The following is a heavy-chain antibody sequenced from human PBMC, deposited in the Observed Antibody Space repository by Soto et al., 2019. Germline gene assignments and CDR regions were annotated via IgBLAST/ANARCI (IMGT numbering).Heavy chain of an antibody. CDR3: ARDNTVAYYYGMDV. Sequence: QVQLVESGGGVVQPGRSLRLSCAASGFTFSSYAMHWVRQAPGKGLEWVAVISYDGSNKYYADSVKGRFTISRDNSKNTLYLQMNSLRAEDTAVYYCARDNTVAYYYGMDVWGQGTTVTVSS. CDR2: ISYDGSNK. CDR1: GFTFSSYA. D-gene: IGHD4-17*01. V-gene: IGHV3-30-3*01. J-gene: IGHJ6*02.